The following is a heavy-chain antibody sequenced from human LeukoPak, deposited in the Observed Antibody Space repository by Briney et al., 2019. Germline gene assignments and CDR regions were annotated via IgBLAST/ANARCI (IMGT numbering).Heavy chain of an antibody. D-gene: IGHD1-26*01. J-gene: IGHJ5*02. CDR3: AQWELRKNWFDP. CDR1: GYTFTSYY. Sequence: GPVKVSCKASGYTFTSYYMHWVRQAPGQGLEWMGIINPSGGSTSYAQKFQGRVTMTTDTSTSTAYMELRSLRSDDTAVYYCAQWELRKNWFDPWGQGTLVTVSS. CDR2: INPSGGST. V-gene: IGHV1-46*03.